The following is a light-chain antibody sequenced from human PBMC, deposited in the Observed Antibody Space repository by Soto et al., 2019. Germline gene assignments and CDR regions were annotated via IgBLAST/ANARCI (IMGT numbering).Light chain of an antibody. CDR3: QQYGSSPRT. CDR1: QSVSSSF. Sequence: EIVLTQSPGTLSLSPGERATLSCRASQSVSSSFLTWYQQKPGQAPRLLIFGASRRATGIPDRFSGSGSGTDFTLTISRLEPEDFAVYYCQQYGSSPRTFGQGTTGDIK. J-gene: IGKJ1*01. CDR2: GAS. V-gene: IGKV3-20*01.